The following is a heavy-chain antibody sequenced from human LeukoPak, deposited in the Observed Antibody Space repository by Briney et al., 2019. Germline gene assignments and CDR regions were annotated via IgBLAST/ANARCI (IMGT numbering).Heavy chain of an antibody. V-gene: IGHV3-74*01. CDR2: INTDGSST. D-gene: IGHD3-10*01. Sequence: GGSLRLSCAASEFTFSSYWMHWVRQAPGKGLVWVSRINTDGSSTSYADSVKGRFTISRDNAKNTLYLQMNSLRAEDTAVYYCAFLYGSGSPRGYWGQGTLVTVSS. CDR1: EFTFSSYW. J-gene: IGHJ4*02. CDR3: AFLYGSGSPRGY.